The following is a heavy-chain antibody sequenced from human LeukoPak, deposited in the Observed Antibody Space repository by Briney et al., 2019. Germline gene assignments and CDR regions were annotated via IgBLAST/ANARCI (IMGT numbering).Heavy chain of an antibody. V-gene: IGHV1-2*02. J-gene: IGHJ4*02. D-gene: IGHD5-18*01. Sequence: ASVKVSCKASGYTFTGYYMHWVRQAPGQGLEWMGWINPNSGGTNYAKKFQGRVNMTRDTSISTAYMELSRLRSDDTAVYYCARGTAMVTVDYWGQGTLVTVSS. CDR3: ARGTAMVTVDY. CDR1: GYTFTGYY. CDR2: INPNSGGT.